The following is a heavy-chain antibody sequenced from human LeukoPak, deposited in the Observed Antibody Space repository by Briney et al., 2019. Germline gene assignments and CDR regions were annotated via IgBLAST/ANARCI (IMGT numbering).Heavy chain of an antibody. CDR3: ARDGDFWSGYYTGGDYYYYMDV. J-gene: IGHJ6*03. Sequence: SETLSLTCTVSGGSISSHYWSWIRQPPGKGLEWIGYIYYSGSTNYNPSLKSRVTISVDTSKNQFSLKPSSVTAADTAVYYCARDGDFWSGYYTGGDYYYYMDVWGKGTTVTVSS. V-gene: IGHV4-59*11. CDR1: GGSISSHY. D-gene: IGHD3-3*01. CDR2: IYYSGST.